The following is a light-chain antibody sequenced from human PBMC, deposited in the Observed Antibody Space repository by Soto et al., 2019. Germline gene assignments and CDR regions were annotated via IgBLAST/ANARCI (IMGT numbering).Light chain of an antibody. CDR2: GTS. V-gene: IGKV3-20*01. Sequence: EIVLTQSPGTLSSSPGERATLSCRASQSVNSDFLAWYQQKPGQAPRLLIYGTSRRATGIPDRFSGSGSGTDFTLTISRLEPEDFAVYYCQQYGSSPTYSFGQGTKLEIK. CDR3: QQYGSSPTYS. J-gene: IGKJ2*03. CDR1: QSVNSDF.